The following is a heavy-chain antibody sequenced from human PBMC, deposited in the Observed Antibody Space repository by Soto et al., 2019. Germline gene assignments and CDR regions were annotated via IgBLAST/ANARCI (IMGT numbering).Heavy chain of an antibody. CDR1: GYTLTELS. J-gene: IGHJ4*02. CDR3: ATVDIGRDGYTRHFDY. Sequence: ASVKVSCKVSGYTLTELSMHWVRQAPGKGLEWMGGFDPEDGETIYAQKFQGRVTMTEDTSTDTAYMELSSLRSEDTAVYYCATVDIGRDGYTRHFDYGGRETLVPVSS. V-gene: IGHV1-24*01. CDR2: FDPEDGET. D-gene: IGHD5-12*01.